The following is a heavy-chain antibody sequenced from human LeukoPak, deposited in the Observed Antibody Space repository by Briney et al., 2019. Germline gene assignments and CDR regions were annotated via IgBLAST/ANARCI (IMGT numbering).Heavy chain of an antibody. Sequence: SVKVSCKASGGTFSSYAISWVRQAPGQGLEWMGGIIPIFGTANYAQKFQGRVTITADESTSTAYMELSSLRSEDTAVCYCASTKGGYCSSTSCYFAIWGQGTLVTVSS. CDR1: GGTFSSYA. V-gene: IGHV1-69*13. J-gene: IGHJ4*02. CDR3: ASTKGGYCSSTSCYFAI. CDR2: IIPIFGTA. D-gene: IGHD2-2*01.